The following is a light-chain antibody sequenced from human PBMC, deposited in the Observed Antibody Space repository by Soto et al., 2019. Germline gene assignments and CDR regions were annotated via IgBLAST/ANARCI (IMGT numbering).Light chain of an antibody. V-gene: IGLV2-14*03. Sequence: QSVLTQPASVSGSPGQSITISCTGTSSDIGHYDYVSWYQQHPGKAPKLMIYHVTYRPSGVSNRYSGSKSCNSAYLTISGLQADDEADYYCGSLTTSHTYVFGSGTKVPVL. CDR2: HVT. CDR1: SSDIGHYDY. CDR3: GSLTTSHTYV. J-gene: IGLJ1*01.